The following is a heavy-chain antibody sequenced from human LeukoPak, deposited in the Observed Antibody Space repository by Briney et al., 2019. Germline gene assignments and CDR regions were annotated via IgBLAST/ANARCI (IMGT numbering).Heavy chain of an antibody. CDR1: GFTFSSYA. CDR2: IYSGGST. Sequence: TGGSLRLSCAASGFTFSSYAMSWVRQAPGKGLEWVSVIYSGGSTYYADSVKGRFTISRDNSKNTLYLQMNSLRAEDTAVYYCARDGNYGGLDYWGQGTLVTVSS. J-gene: IGHJ4*02. CDR3: ARDGNYGGLDY. V-gene: IGHV3-66*01. D-gene: IGHD4-23*01.